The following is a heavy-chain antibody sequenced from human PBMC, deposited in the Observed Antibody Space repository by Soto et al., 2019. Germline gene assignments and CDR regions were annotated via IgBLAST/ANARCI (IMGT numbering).Heavy chain of an antibody. D-gene: IGHD2-2*01. V-gene: IGHV1-69*13. J-gene: IGHJ5*02. CDR3: ARDNCISTSCYSSFGEDWFDP. Sequence: SVKVSCKASGGTFSSYAISWVRQAPGQGLEWMGGIIPIFGTANYAQKFQGRVTITADESTSTAYMELSSLRSEDTAVYYCARDNCISTSCYSSFGEDWFDPWGQ. CDR2: IIPIFGTA. CDR1: GGTFSSYA.